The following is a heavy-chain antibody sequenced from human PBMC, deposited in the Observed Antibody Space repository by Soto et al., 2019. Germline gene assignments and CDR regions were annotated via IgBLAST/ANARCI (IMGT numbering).Heavy chain of an antibody. CDR1: GFTFSSYA. J-gene: IGHJ6*02. CDR3: ERERRPGIAVAGYYYYYGMDV. CDR2: ISYDGSNK. V-gene: IGHV3-30-3*01. Sequence: GGSLRLSCAASGFTFSSYAMHWVRQAPGKGLEWVAVISYDGSNKYYADSVKGRFTISRDNSKNTLYLQMNSLRAEDTAVYYCERERRPGIAVAGYYYYYGMDVWGQGTTVTVSS. D-gene: IGHD6-19*01.